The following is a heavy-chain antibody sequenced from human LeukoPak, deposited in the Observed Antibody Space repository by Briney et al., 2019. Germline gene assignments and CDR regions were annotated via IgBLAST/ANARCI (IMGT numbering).Heavy chain of an antibody. CDR2: IHSSGNT. V-gene: IGHV4-59*01. D-gene: IGHD4-17*01. J-gene: IGHJ4*02. CDR1: GASISSYH. CDR3: ARGSVTWDY. Sequence: SETLSLTCTVSGASISSYHWSWIRQPPGKGLEWIGYIHSSGNTNYNPSLKSRDSMSSDTSKNQFSLKLNSVTPADTAVYYCARGSVTWDYWGQGTLVTVSS.